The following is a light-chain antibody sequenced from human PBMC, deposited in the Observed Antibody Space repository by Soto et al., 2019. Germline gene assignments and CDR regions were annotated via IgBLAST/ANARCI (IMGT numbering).Light chain of an antibody. V-gene: IGKV1-39*01. CDR1: ERISDY. CDR2: TAS. Sequence: IQLTQSPSSLSASVGERVTISCRASERISDYLAWYQQKPGKAPKLLINTASSLRSGVPSRFSGSGSGTDFTLTIDSLQPEDFATYFCQQTNTAPWTFGQGTKVDIK. CDR3: QQTNTAPWT. J-gene: IGKJ1*01.